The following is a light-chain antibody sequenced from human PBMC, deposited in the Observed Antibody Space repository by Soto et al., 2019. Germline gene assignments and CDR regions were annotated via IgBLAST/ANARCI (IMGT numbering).Light chain of an antibody. J-gene: IGKJ4*01. CDR2: GAS. V-gene: IGKV3-20*01. Sequence: EIVLTQSPGTLSLSPGERSTLSCRASQSVRSSYLAWYQQNPGQAPRLLISGASSRATGIPDRFSGSGSGTDFTLTISRLEPEDFAVYYCQQYGSSPPLTFGGGNKVEIK. CDR3: QQYGSSPPLT. CDR1: QSVRSSY.